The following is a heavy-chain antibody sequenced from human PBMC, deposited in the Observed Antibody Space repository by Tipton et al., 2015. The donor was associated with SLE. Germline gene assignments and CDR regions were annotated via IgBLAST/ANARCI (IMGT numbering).Heavy chain of an antibody. J-gene: IGHJ5*02. V-gene: IGHV1-46*01. CDR1: GYTFTRYY. CDR3: ARVEGSPGRFDP. D-gene: IGHD6-13*01. Sequence: QFGAEVKKPGASVKVSCKASGYTFTRYYMHWVRQAPGQGLEWMGIINPSGGSTSYAQKFQGRVTMTRDTSTSTVYMELSSLRSEDTAVYYCARVEGSPGRFDPWGQGTLVTVSS. CDR2: INPSGGST.